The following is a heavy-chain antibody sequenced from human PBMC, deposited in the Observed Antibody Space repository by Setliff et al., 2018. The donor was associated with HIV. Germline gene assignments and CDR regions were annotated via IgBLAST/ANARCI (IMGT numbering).Heavy chain of an antibody. J-gene: IGHJ4*02. CDR2: VSWNSGSI. CDR3: SADTEDSLNFYNCDY. CDR1: GFIFDDYA. V-gene: IGHV3-9*01. D-gene: IGHD3-22*01. Sequence: AGGSLRLSCAASGFIFDDYAMHWVRQAPGKGLEWVSGVSWNSGSIGYADSVKGRFTISRDNSKNTLYLQMNSLRAEDTAVYYCSADTEDSLNFYNCDYWGPGIQVTVSS.